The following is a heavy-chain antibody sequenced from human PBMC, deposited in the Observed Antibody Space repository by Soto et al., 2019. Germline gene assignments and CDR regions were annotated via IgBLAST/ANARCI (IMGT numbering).Heavy chain of an antibody. V-gene: IGHV1-69*04. CDR1: GYTFTSYG. Sequence: ASVKVSCKASGYTFTSYGISWVRQAPGQWLEWMGRIIPILGIANYAQKFQGRVTITADKSTSTAYMELSSLRSEDTAVYYCASHAFYDILTGYYLYYYYGMDVWGQGTTVTVSS. D-gene: IGHD3-9*01. CDR3: ASHAFYDILTGYYLYYYYGMDV. J-gene: IGHJ6*02. CDR2: IIPILGIA.